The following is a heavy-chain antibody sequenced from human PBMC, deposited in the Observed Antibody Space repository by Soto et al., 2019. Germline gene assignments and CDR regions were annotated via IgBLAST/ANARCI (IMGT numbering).Heavy chain of an antibody. CDR1: GYTFTHFY. CDR3: ARESEDLTSNFDY. CDR2: ISPHNFNT. V-gene: IGHV1-18*01. J-gene: IGHJ4*02. Sequence: QVHLEQSGAEVKKPGDSVKVSCKASGYTFTHFYITWVRQAPGQGLEWMGAISPHNFNTNFAQKFQGRVTLTTDTSTNTAYMELRSLTSDDTAVYYCARESEDLTSNFDYWGQGTLVTVSS.